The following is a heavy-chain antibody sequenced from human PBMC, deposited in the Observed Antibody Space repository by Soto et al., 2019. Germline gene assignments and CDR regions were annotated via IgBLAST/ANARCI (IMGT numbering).Heavy chain of an antibody. J-gene: IGHJ5*02. D-gene: IGHD3-16*02. Sequence: DSVKVSCKASGYTFTNYEINWVRQATGQGLEWMGWMNPGSGNTGYAHKFQGRVTMTRNISISTAYMELSRLGSDDTAIYYCARMAASVSLNWFDPWGQGTLVTVSS. V-gene: IGHV1-8*01. CDR2: MNPGSGNT. CDR3: ARMAASVSLNWFDP. CDR1: GYTFTNYE.